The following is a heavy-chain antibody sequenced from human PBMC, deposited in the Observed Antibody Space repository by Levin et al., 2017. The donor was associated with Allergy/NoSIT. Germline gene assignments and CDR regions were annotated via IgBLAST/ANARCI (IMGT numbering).Heavy chain of an antibody. Sequence: PSQTLSLTCAVYGGSFSGYYWSWIRQPPGKGLEWIGEINHSGSSNYNPSLKSRVTISVDTSKNQFSLKLSSVTAADTAVYYCARGERFGELPPDYWGQGTLVTVSS. CDR1: GGSFSGYY. J-gene: IGHJ4*02. D-gene: IGHD3-10*01. CDR2: INHSGSS. CDR3: ARGERFGELPPDY. V-gene: IGHV4-34*01.